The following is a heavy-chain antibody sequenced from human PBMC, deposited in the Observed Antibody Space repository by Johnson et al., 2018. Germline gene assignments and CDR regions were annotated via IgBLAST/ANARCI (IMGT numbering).Heavy chain of an antibody. D-gene: IGHD2-15*01. CDR2: VNSGSVT. Sequence: VQLVESGGGLVQPGGSLRLSCAASGFNFVGSWMSWVRQAPGKGLEWVSDVNSGSVTYYADSVKGRFTLSRDNSRNTVHLQMNSLRVDDTAVYYCAKGLCRGGCSNSDGFDVWGQGTTVTVSP. V-gene: IGHV3-23*04. J-gene: IGHJ3*01. CDR1: GFNFVGSW. CDR3: AKGLCRGGCSNSDGFDV.